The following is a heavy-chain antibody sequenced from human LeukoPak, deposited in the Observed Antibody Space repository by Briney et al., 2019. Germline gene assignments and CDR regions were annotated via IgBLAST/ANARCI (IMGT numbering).Heavy chain of an antibody. V-gene: IGHV1-8*03. CDR3: ARIGDYAGSDAFDI. D-gene: IGHD4-17*01. CDR2: MNPNSGNT. Sequence: ASVKVSCKASGYKFTNYGISWVRQATGQGLEWMGWMNPNSGNTGYAQKFQGRVTITRNTSISTAYMELSSLRSEDTAVYYCARIGDYAGSDAFDIWGQGTMVTVSS. CDR1: GYKFTNYG. J-gene: IGHJ3*02.